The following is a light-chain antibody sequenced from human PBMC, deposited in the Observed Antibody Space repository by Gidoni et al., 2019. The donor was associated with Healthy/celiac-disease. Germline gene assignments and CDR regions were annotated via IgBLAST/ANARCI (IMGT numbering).Light chain of an antibody. CDR1: QRVSSSY. J-gene: IGKJ4*01. CDR3: QQYGSSLLT. V-gene: IGKV3-20*01. Sequence: EIVLTHSPVTLSWSPREPPTLSYRASQRVSSSYLAWYQQKPGQAPRLLIYGASSRATGIPDRFSGSGSGTDFTLTISRLESEDFAVYYCQQYGSSLLTFGGGTKVEIK. CDR2: GAS.